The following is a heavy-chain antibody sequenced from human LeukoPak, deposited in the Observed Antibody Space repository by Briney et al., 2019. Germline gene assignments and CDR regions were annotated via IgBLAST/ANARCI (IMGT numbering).Heavy chain of an antibody. CDR2: ISGSGGNT. CDR3: ARDGYSYGL. CDR1: GFSFSIYG. D-gene: IGHD5-18*01. Sequence: PGGSLRLSCAASGFSFSIYGMSWVRQTPGKGLEWVSGISGSGGNTYYTDSVKGRFTISRDNAKNSLYLQMNSLRAEDTAVYYCARDGYSYGLWGQGTLVTVSS. V-gene: IGHV3-23*01. J-gene: IGHJ4*02.